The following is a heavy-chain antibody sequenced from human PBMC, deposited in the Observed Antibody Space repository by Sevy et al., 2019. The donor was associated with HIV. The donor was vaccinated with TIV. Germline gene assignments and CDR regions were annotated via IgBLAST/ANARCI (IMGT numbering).Heavy chain of an antibody. CDR3: ATHAGIAAAGRVFDY. CDR1: GFTFSDHY. V-gene: IGHV3-72*01. CDR2: IRNKADSYTT. J-gene: IGHJ4*02. Sequence: GGSLRLSCAASGFTFSDHYMEWVRQAPGKGLEWVGRIRNKADSYTTEYAASVKGRFTIARDDSKNSLYLLMNSLKTEDTAVYYCATHAGIAAAGRVFDYWGQGTLVTVSS. D-gene: IGHD6-13*01.